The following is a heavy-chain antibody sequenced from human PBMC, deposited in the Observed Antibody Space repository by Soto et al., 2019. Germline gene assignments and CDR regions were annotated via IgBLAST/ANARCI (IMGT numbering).Heavy chain of an antibody. V-gene: IGHV3-30*18. J-gene: IGHJ4*02. D-gene: IGHD1-26*01. CDR3: AKASGGWDYFDY. Sequence: GGSLRLSCAASGFTFSSYGMHWVRQAPGKGLEWVAVISYDGSNKYYADSVKGRFTISRDNSKNTLYLQMNSLRAEATAVYYCAKASGGWDYFDYWGQGALVTVSS. CDR1: GFTFSSYG. CDR2: ISYDGSNK.